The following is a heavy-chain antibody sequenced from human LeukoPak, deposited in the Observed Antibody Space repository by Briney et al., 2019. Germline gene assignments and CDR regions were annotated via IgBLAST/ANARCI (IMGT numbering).Heavy chain of an antibody. CDR3: ARDGYDYVWGSYRYTY. CDR2: IYSGGST. Sequence: GGSLRLSCAASGFTVSSNYMSWVRQAPGKGLEWVSVIYSGGSTYYADSVKGRFTISRDNSKNTLYLQMNSLRAEDTAVYYCARDGYDYVWGSYRYTYWGQGTLVTVSS. CDR1: GFTVSSNY. V-gene: IGHV3-66*01. J-gene: IGHJ4*02. D-gene: IGHD3-16*02.